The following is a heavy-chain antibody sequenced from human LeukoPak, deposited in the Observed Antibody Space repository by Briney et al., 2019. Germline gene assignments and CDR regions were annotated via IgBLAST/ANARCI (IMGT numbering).Heavy chain of an antibody. Sequence: GGSLRLSCAASGFTVSSNYMSWVRQAPGKGLEWVSVIYSGGSTYYADSVKGRFTISRDNSKNTLYLQMNSLRAEDTAVYYCARDGPLVGADAFDIWGQGTMVTVSS. J-gene: IGHJ3*02. CDR3: ARDGPLVGADAFDI. CDR2: IYSGGST. CDR1: GFTVSSNY. V-gene: IGHV3-53*01. D-gene: IGHD1-26*01.